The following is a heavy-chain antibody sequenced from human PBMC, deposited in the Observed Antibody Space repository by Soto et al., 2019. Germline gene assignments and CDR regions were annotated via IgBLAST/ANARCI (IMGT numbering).Heavy chain of an antibody. CDR2: IAPIIDIP. J-gene: IGHJ4*02. V-gene: IGHV1-69*02. Sequence: QLVQSGAEVSKPGSSVKVSCKASGGTFNTYTITWMRQAPGQGLEWMGRIAPIIDIPDYGQNFLGRVTITADKSTTTADMEQTSLRSEDTAIYYCARAMCFGGSCDLEVWGQGTLVTVS. CDR1: GGTFNTYT. D-gene: IGHD2-15*01. CDR3: ARAMCFGGSCDLEV.